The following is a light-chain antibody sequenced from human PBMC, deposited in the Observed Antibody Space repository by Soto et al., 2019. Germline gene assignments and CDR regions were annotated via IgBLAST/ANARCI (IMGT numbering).Light chain of an antibody. CDR2: EGS. J-gene: IGLJ1*01. CDR3: CAYAGSSTWV. CDR1: SSDVGSYNF. Sequence: QSALTQPASVSGSPGQSITISCTGTSSDVGSYNFVSWYQQHPGKAPKLMIYEGSKRPSGVSNRFSGSKSGNTASLTISGLQDEYEADYYCCAYAGSSTWVFGTGTKLTVL. V-gene: IGLV2-23*01.